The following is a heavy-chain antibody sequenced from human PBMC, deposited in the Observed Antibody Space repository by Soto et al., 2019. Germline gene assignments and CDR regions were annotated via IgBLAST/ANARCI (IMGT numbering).Heavy chain of an antibody. CDR3: ATLSDIAVAGRDNWFDP. CDR2: FDPEDGET. J-gene: IGHJ5*02. V-gene: IGHV1-24*01. Sequence: QVQLVQSGAEVKKPGASVKVSCKVSGSTLTELSMHWVRQAPGKGLEWMGGFDPEDGETIYAQKFQGRVTMTEDTSTYTAYMELSRLRSEDTSVYYCATLSDIAVAGRDNWFDPWGQGTLVTVSS. CDR1: GSTLTELS. D-gene: IGHD6-19*01.